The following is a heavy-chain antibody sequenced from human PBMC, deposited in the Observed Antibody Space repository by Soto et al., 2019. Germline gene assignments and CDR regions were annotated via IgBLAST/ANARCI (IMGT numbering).Heavy chain of an antibody. D-gene: IGHD2-2*01. J-gene: IGHJ4*02. CDR2: ISSSGSSM. Sequence: PGGSLRLSCAASGFTVSDYYMTWIRQAPGKGLEWVSYISSSGSSMYYADSVKGRFTISRDNAKNSLYLQMNSLRAEDTAVYYCARAGYCSGTGCSNYFDYWGQGTLVTVSS. V-gene: IGHV3-11*01. CDR3: ARAGYCSGTGCSNYFDY. CDR1: GFTVSDYY.